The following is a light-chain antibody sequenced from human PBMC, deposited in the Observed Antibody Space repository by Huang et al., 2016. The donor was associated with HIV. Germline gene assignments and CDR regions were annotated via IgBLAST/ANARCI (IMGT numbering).Light chain of an antibody. CDR1: QNINTW. V-gene: IGKV1-5*03. J-gene: IGKJ2*01. CDR3: QQYNTYLYT. Sequence: DIQMTQSPSTLSASVGARVTITCRASQNINTWLAWYQQKPGKAPDLLIYRASSLQVGVPSRFTGSGSGTEFTLTITSLQPDDLGTYYCQQYNTYLYTFGQGTKLEI. CDR2: RAS.